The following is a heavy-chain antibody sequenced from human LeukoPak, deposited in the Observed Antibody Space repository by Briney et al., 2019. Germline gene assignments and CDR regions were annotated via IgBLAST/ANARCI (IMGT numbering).Heavy chain of an antibody. J-gene: IGHJ4*02. V-gene: IGHV3-15*01. CDR1: GFTFSNAW. D-gene: IGHD6-19*01. CDR2: IKSKTDGGTT. CDR3: CWYSSGLLGY. Sequence: GGSLRLSCAASGFTFSNAWMSWVRQAPGKELEWVGRIKSKTDGGTTDYAAPVKGRFTISRDDSKNTLYLQMNSLKTEDTAVYYCCWYSSGLLGYWGQGTLVTVSS.